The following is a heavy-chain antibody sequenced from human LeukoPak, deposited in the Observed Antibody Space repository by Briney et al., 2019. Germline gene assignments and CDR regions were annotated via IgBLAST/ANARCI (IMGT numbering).Heavy chain of an antibody. V-gene: IGHV4-31*03. J-gene: IGHJ4*02. CDR2: IYYSGST. D-gene: IGHD5-18*01. CDR3: ASVDTAMGHFEG. Sequence: PSATLSLTCTVSGGSISSGGYYWSWLGKRPGQGLEWIGYIYYSGSTYYNPPLKSRVTISVDTSKNQFSLKRTSVAAADAAVYYCASVDTAMGHFEGWGQGTLVTVSS. CDR1: GGSISSGGYY.